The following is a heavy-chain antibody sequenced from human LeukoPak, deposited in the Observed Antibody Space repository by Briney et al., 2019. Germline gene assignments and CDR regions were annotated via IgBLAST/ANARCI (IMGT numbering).Heavy chain of an antibody. V-gene: IGHV3-23*01. Sequence: PGGSLRLSCAASGFTFSSYAMSWVRQAPGKGLEGVSAISGSGGSTYYADSVKGRFTISRDNSKNTLYLQMNSLRAEDTAVYYCAKDQYDSSIFDYWGQGTLVTVSS. CDR1: GFTFSSYA. J-gene: IGHJ4*02. CDR3: AKDQYDSSIFDY. D-gene: IGHD3-22*01. CDR2: ISGSGGST.